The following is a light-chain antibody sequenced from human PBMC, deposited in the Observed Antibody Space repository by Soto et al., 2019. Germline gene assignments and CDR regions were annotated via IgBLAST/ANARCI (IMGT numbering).Light chain of an antibody. CDR1: QSVGSK. V-gene: IGKV3-15*01. Sequence: EVVMTQSPATLSVSPGERATLSCRASQSVGSKLAWYQQNPGQAPRLLIFDAFTRATGIPARFSGSGSGTEFTLFISSLQSEDFAVYYCQQYNNWPPLTFGGGTKVEI. J-gene: IGKJ4*01. CDR2: DAF. CDR3: QQYNNWPPLT.